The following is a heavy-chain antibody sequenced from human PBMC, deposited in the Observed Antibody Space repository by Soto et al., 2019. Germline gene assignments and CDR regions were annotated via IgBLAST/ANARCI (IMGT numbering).Heavy chain of an antibody. CDR1: GGSFSDAF. CDR2: VFHTGNT. CDR3: ARAPRELLAEGPLFLYYYYGLDV. Sequence: PSETLSLTCAASGGSFSDAFWSWVRQSPGRGLEWIGEVFHTGNTNYNPSLKSRVTLSVDTAKNQFSLRLTSVTAADSAVYYCARAPRELLAEGPLFLYYYYGLDVWGQGTTVTVSS. V-gene: IGHV4-34*12. J-gene: IGHJ6*02. D-gene: IGHD1-7*01.